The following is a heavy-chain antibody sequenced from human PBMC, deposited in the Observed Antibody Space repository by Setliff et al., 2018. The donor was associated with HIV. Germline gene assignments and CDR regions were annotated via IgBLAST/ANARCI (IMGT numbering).Heavy chain of an antibody. D-gene: IGHD2-2*01. CDR2: IYPGDSDT. V-gene: IGHV5-51*01. J-gene: IGHJ6*03. CDR1: GYSFTSSW. CDR3: ARQPGRAAMGRENYYYYYMDV. Sequence: GESLKISCKGSGYSFTSSWIAWVRQMPGKGLEWMGIIYPGDSDTRYSPSFQGQVTISADTSISTAYLQWRSLKASDTAMYYCARQPGRAAMGRENYYYYYMDVWGKGTTVTVSS.